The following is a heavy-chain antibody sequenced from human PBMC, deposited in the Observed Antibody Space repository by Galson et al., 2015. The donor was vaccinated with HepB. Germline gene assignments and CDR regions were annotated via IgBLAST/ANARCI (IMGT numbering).Heavy chain of an antibody. V-gene: IGHV3-23*01. CDR3: AKVRLKSVFRGVSFDY. CDR2: ISGPAGST. D-gene: IGHD3-10*01. Sequence: SLRLSCAASGFTFNTYAMSWVRQAPGKGLECVSLISGPAGSTYYADSVKGRFTISRDNSKNTLYLQMNSLRAEDTAIYYCAKVRLKSVFRGVSFDYWGQGTLVTVSS. CDR1: GFTFNTYA. J-gene: IGHJ4*02.